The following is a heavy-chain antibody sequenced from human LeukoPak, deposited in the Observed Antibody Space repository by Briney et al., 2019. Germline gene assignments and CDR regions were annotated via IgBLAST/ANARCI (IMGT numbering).Heavy chain of an antibody. CDR1: GFTISSNY. D-gene: IGHD1-26*01. Sequence: PGGSLRLSCAASGFTISSNYMSWVRQAPGKGLEWVSAVSGSGGSTYYADSVKGRFTISRDNSKNTLYLQMNSLRAEDTAVYYCANDKGQGGSYYGGQYYFDYWGQGTRVTVPS. CDR2: VSGSGGST. V-gene: IGHV3-23*01. J-gene: IGHJ4*02. CDR3: ANDKGQGGSYYGGQYYFDY.